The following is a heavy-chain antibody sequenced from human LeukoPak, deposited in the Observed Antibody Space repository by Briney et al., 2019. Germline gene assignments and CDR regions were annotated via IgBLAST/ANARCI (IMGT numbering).Heavy chain of an antibody. CDR3: AKDQLRRQFKGYFEY. CDR1: GFTFSSYG. Sequence: GGSLRLSCAASGFTFSSYGMHWVRQAPGKGLEWVAVTSYDGSNKYYADSVKGRFTISRDNSKNTLYLQMNSLRAEDTAVYYCAKDQLRRQFKGYFEYWGQGTLVPVSS. V-gene: IGHV3-30*18. D-gene: IGHD1-1*01. J-gene: IGHJ4*02. CDR2: TSYDGSNK.